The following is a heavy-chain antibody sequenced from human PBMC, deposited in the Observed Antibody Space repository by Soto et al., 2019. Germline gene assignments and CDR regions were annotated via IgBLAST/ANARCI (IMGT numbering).Heavy chain of an antibody. CDR2: FYSSGSI. D-gene: IGHD6-19*01. V-gene: IGHV4-31*03. CDR1: GYSITAGGYY. Sequence: SETLSLTCFVSGYSITAGGYYWSWIRHHPGRGLEWIGSFYSSGSIIYNPSLRSRVSISGDTSSNQFSMSLTSVTAADTARYYCARMYSSGSGWFHPWGQGTLVTVSS. J-gene: IGHJ5*02. CDR3: ARMYSSGSGWFHP.